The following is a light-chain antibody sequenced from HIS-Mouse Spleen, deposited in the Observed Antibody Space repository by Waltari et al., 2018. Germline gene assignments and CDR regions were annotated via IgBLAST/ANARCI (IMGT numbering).Light chain of an antibody. Sequence: ILITHSPSTLSVSPWERATLSCRASQSVSSNLAWYQQKPGQAPRLLIYGASIRATGIPARFSGSGSGTEFTLTISILQSEDFAVYYCQQYNNWPPLTFGGGTKVEIK. CDR2: GAS. J-gene: IGKJ4*01. CDR1: QSVSSN. V-gene: IGKV3D-15*03. CDR3: QQYNNWPPLT.